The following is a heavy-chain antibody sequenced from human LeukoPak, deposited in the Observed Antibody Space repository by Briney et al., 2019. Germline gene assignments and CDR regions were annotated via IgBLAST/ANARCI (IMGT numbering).Heavy chain of an antibody. Sequence: GGALQISCKGSGWSFTSYWIGWGRRKAGKGGEGRGIIYSGDCDTRYSASFKGQVTISGDKSISTAYLQWSSLKAADTAMYYCARFRISNWNVGSYFDYWGQGTLVTVSS. CDR3: ARFRISNWNVGSYFDY. V-gene: IGHV5-51*01. CDR2: IYSGDCDT. CDR1: GWSFTSYW. D-gene: IGHD1-20*01. J-gene: IGHJ4*02.